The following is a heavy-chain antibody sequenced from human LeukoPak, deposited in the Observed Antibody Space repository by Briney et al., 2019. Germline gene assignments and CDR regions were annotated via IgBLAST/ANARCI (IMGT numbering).Heavy chain of an antibody. V-gene: IGHV3-23*01. J-gene: IGHJ1*01. Sequence: GGSLRLSCAASGFTFNNYAMTWVRQAPGKGLEWVSAISGSGGTTLYADSVKGRYTISRDNSKSTLYLQMNSLRAEDTAVYYCAKDQGIQLWLKYFQHWGQGTLVTVSS. D-gene: IGHD5-18*01. CDR2: ISGSGGTT. CDR1: GFTFNNYA. CDR3: AKDQGIQLWLKYFQH.